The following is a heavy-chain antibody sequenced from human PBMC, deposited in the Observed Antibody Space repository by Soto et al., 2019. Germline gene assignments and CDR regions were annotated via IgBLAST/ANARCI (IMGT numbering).Heavy chain of an antibody. D-gene: IGHD1-1*01. Sequence: QVQLVQSGAEVKKPGASVKVSCKASGYTFINYYIHWVRQAPGQGLEWMGMINPSGGSTSYAQKFQGRVTMTSDTSTRTVYMELSSLRSEDTAVYYCARNDKSGLDYWDQGTLVTVSS. CDR2: INPSGGST. CDR1: GYTFINYY. CDR3: ARNDKSGLDY. J-gene: IGHJ4*02. V-gene: IGHV1-46*01.